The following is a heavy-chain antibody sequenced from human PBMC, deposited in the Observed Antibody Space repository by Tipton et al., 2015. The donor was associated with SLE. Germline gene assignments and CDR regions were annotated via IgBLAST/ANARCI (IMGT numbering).Heavy chain of an antibody. Sequence: TLSLTCAVSGGSINSAGYYWSWIRQHPGKGLEWIGYIYYSGSVYYNPSLKSRVTISVDTSKNQFSLKLTSVTAADTAVYYCARGYGDTGYWGQGTLVTVSS. V-gene: IGHV4-31*11. D-gene: IGHD4-17*01. CDR1: GGSINSAGYY. J-gene: IGHJ4*02. CDR2: IYYSGSV. CDR3: ARGYGDTGY.